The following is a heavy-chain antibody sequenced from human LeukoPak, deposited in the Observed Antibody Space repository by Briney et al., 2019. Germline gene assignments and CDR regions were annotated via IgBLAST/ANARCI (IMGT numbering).Heavy chain of an antibody. CDR1: GYTFTSYD. D-gene: IGHD2-15*01. CDR3: ARADLGYCSGGSCYWFDP. J-gene: IGHJ5*02. CDR2: MNPNSGNT. Sequence: GASVKVSCKASGYTFTSYDINWVRQATGQGREWMGWMNPNSGNTGDAQKVQGRVTMTRNTSISTAYMELSSLRSEDPDVYYCARADLGYCSGGSCYWFDPWAQGALVTVSS. V-gene: IGHV1-8*01.